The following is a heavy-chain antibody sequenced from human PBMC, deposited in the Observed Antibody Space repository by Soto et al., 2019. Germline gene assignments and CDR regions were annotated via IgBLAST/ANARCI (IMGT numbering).Heavy chain of an antibody. CDR3: ARVGHSSSWPFVPY. J-gene: IGHJ4*02. CDR1: GGSISSYY. D-gene: IGHD6-13*01. CDR2: IYYSGST. Sequence: SLTCTVSGGSISSYYWSWIRQPPGKGLEWIGYIYYSGSTNYNPSLKSRVTISVDTSKNQFSLKLSSVTAADTAVYYCARVGHSSSWPFVPYWGQGTLVTVSS. V-gene: IGHV4-59*01.